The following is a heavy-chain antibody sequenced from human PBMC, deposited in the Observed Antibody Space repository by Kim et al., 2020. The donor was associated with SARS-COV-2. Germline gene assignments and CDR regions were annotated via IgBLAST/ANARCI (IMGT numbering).Heavy chain of an antibody. CDR2: ISWNSGSI. Sequence: GGSLRLSCAASGFTFGDYAMHWVRQAPGKGLEWVSGISWNSGSIGYADSVKGRFTISRDNAKNSLYMQMNSLRAEDTALYYCAKDRGDSSGWYGSFDYWGQGTLVTVSS. CDR1: GFTFGDYA. J-gene: IGHJ4*02. V-gene: IGHV3-9*01. CDR3: AKDRGDSSGWYGSFDY. D-gene: IGHD6-19*01.